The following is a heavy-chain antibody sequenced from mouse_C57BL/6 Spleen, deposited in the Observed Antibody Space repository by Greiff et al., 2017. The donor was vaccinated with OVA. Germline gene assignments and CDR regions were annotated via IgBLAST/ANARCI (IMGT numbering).Heavy chain of an antibody. CDR2: IYPGSGST. Sequence: QVQLQQPGAELVKPGASVKMSCKASGYTFTSYWITWVKQRPGQGLEWIGDIYPGSGSTNYNEKFKSKATLTVDTSTSTAYMQLSSLTSEDTAVYYCARFLLTWTRDAMDYWGQGTSVTVSS. D-gene: IGHD3-3*01. CDR1: GYTFTSYW. V-gene: IGHV1-55*01. J-gene: IGHJ4*01. CDR3: ARFLLTWTRDAMDY.